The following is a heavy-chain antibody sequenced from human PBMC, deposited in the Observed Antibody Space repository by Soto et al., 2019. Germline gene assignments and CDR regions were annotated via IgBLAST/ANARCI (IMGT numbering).Heavy chain of an antibody. J-gene: IGHJ3*02. CDR1: GYTFTSYG. V-gene: IGHV1-18*01. CDR2: ISAYNGNT. D-gene: IGHD3-22*01. CDR3: AREDKLPITTTYDAFDI. Sequence: QVQLVQSGAEVKKPGASVKVSCKASGYTFTSYGISWVRQAPGQGLEWMGWISAYNGNTNYAQKLQGRVTMTTDTSXSXXYMELRSLRSDDTAVYYCAREDKLPITTTYDAFDIWGQGTMVTVSS.